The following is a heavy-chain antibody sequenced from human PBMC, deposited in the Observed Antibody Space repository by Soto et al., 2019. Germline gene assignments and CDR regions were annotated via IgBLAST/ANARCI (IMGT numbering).Heavy chain of an antibody. D-gene: IGHD3-9*01. J-gene: IGHJ6*02. V-gene: IGHV3-30-3*01. CDR2: ISYDGSNK. CDR3: ARLDILEGMDV. CDR1: GFTFSSYA. Sequence: GGSLRLSCAASGFTFSSYAMHWVRQAPGKGPEWVAVISYDGSNKYYADSVKGRFTISRDNSKNTLYLQMNSLRAEDTAVYYCARLDILEGMDVWGQGTTVTVSS.